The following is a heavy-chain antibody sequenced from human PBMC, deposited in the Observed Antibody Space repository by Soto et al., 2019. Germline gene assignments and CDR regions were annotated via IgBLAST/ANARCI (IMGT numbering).Heavy chain of an antibody. Sequence: GGSLRLSCAASGFTFSTYGMNWVRQAPGKGLEWVAVISYDGSNKYYADSVKGRFTISRDNSKNTLYLQMNSLRAEDTAVYYCARDFFYYDILTGYFDYWGQGTLVTVSS. V-gene: IGHV3-30*03. J-gene: IGHJ4*02. CDR2: ISYDGSNK. CDR3: ARDFFYYDILTGYFDY. CDR1: GFTFSTYG. D-gene: IGHD3-9*01.